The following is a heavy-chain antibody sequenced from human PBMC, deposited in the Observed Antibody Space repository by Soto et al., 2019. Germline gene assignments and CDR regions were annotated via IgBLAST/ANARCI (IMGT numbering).Heavy chain of an antibody. CDR1: GYTFTSYD. D-gene: IGHD2-15*01. CDR3: ARKGGYCSGGSCYWEPVDY. CDR2: MNPNSGNT. J-gene: IGHJ4*02. V-gene: IGHV1-8*01. Sequence: QVQLVQSGAEVKKPGASVKVSCKASGYTFTSYDINWVRQATGQGLEWMGWMNPNSGNTGYAQKFQGRVTMTRNTSISTAYMELSSLRSEDTAVYYCARKGGYCSGGSCYWEPVDYWGQGTLVTVSS.